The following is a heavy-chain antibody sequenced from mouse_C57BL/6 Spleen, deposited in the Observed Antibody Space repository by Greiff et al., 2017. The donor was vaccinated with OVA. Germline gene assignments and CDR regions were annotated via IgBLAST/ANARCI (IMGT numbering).Heavy chain of an antibody. J-gene: IGHJ3*01. CDR3: ANGDDDAWFAY. Sequence: VQLQQPGAELVQPGASVKVSCKASGYTFTSYWMHWVKQRPGQGLEWIGRIHPSDSDTNYNQKFKGKATLTVDKTSSTAYMQLSSLTSKDSAVYYWANGDDDAWFAYWGQGTLVTVSA. CDR2: IHPSDSDT. CDR1: GYTFTSYW. D-gene: IGHD2-4*01. V-gene: IGHV1-74*01.